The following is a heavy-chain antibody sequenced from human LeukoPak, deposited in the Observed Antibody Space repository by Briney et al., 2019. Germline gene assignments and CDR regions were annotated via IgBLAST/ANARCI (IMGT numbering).Heavy chain of an antibody. CDR3: ARDDY. Sequence: GGSLRLSCAASGFTFSSCTMHWVRQAPGKGLEWVAVVSHNGPDKYYADSVKGRFTISRDNSKNTLYLQMSSLRADDTAVYYCARDDYWGQGTLVTVSS. J-gene: IGHJ4*02. CDR2: VSHNGPDK. V-gene: IGHV3-30-3*01. CDR1: GFTFSSCT.